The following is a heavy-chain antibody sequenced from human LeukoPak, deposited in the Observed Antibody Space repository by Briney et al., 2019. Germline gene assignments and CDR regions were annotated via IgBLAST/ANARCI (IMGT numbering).Heavy chain of an antibody. V-gene: IGHV3-66*01. J-gene: IGHJ6*02. CDR1: GFTVRSNY. CDR2: IHSGGTT. Sequence: AGGSLRLSCAASGFTVRSNYMSWVRQAPGKGLEWVSVIHSGGTTLYADSVKGRITISRDDSKNTLYLQMNSLRAEDTAVYYCATGSLGDYYYGMDVWGQGTTVTVSS. CDR3: ATGSLGDYYYGMDV. D-gene: IGHD6-13*01.